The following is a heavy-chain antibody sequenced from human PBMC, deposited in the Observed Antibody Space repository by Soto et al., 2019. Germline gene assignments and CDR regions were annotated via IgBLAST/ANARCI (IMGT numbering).Heavy chain of an antibody. J-gene: IGHJ5*02. V-gene: IGHV3-23*01. D-gene: IGHD3-22*01. CDR1: GFTFSSYA. CDR2: ISGSGGST. CDR3: AKAYYYDSSGYSGDWFDP. Sequence: EVQLLESGGGLVQPGGSLRLSCAASGFTFSSYAMSWVRQAPGKGLEWVSAISGSGGSTYYADSVKGRFTISRDNSKNTLYLQMNSLRAEDTAVYYYAKAYYYDSSGYSGDWFDPWGQGTLVTVSS.